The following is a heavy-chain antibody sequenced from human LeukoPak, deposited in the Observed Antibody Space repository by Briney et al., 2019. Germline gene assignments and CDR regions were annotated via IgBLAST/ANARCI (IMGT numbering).Heavy chain of an antibody. Sequence: SETLSLTCTVSGGSISGSSYYWGWIRQPPGKGLEWIGSIYFSGSTYYNPSLQSRVTISVDTSKRQFSLELNSVTAADTALYYCARQLEGKVVISLDGFDIWGQGTMVTVSS. CDR3: ARQLEGKVVISLDGFDI. CDR1: GGSISGSSYY. D-gene: IGHD1-1*01. V-gene: IGHV4-39*01. J-gene: IGHJ3*02. CDR2: IYFSGST.